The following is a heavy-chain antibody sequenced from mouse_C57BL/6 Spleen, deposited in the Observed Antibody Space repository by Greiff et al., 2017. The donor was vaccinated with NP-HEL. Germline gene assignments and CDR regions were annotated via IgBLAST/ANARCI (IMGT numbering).Heavy chain of an antibody. V-gene: IGHV1-61*01. J-gene: IGHJ2*01. Sequence: QVQLQQPGAELVRPGSSVKLSCKASGYTFTSYWMDWVKQRPGQGLEWIGNIYPSDSETHYNQKFKDKATLTVDKSSSTAYMQLSSLTSEDSAVYYCARHDYLRYYFDYWGQGTTLTVSS. CDR3: ARHDYLRYYFDY. CDR1: GYTFTSYW. D-gene: IGHD2-4*01. CDR2: IYPSDSET.